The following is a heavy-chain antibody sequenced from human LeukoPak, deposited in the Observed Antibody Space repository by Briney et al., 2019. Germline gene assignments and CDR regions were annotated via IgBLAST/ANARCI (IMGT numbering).Heavy chain of an antibody. J-gene: IGHJ4*02. CDR2: IRSKAYGGTT. V-gene: IGHV3-49*01. CDR1: GFTFGDYA. Sequence: GGSLRLSCTASGFTFGDYAMSWFRQAPGKGLEWVGFIRSKAYGGTTEYAASVKGRFTISRDGSKSIAYLQMNSLKTEDTAVYYCTSSVVVVAAFFDYWGQGTLVTVSS. D-gene: IGHD2-15*01. CDR3: TSSVVVVAAFFDY.